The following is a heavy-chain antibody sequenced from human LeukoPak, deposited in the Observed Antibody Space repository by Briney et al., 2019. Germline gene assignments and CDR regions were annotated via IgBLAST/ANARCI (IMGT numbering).Heavy chain of an antibody. D-gene: IGHD5-18*01. CDR3: ARGGGSSYGTYFDY. CDR1: GYTFTNYY. J-gene: IGHJ4*02. V-gene: IGHV1-2*02. Sequence: ASVKVSCKASGYTFTNYYTHWVRQAPGQGLEWMGWINPNSGGTNYAQKFQGRVTITADESTSTAYMELSSLRSEDTAVYYCARGGGSSYGTYFDYWGQGTLVTVSS. CDR2: INPNSGGT.